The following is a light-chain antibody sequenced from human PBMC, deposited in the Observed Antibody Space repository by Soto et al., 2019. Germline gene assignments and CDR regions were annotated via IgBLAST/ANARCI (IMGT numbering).Light chain of an antibody. V-gene: IGLV2-23*01. CDR1: SSDVGSYNL. CDR2: EAS. CDR3: CSYAGSSTRVV. Sequence: QSVLTQPASVSGSPGQSITISCTGTSSDVGSYNLVSWYQQHPGKAPKLMIYEASKRPSGVSNRFSGSKSGNTASLTISGLQAEDEADYYCCSYAGSSTRVVFGGGTKVTVL. J-gene: IGLJ2*01.